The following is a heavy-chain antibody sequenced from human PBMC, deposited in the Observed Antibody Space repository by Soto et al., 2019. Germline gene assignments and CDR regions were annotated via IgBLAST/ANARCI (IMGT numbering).Heavy chain of an antibody. J-gene: IGHJ6*02. CDR1: GGSFSGYY. V-gene: IGHV4-34*01. CDR2: INHSGST. D-gene: IGHD3-3*01. CDR3: ARGDALRITIFGVVIKGLYGMDV. Sequence: SDTLSLTCAVYGGSFSGYYWSWIRQPPGKGLEWIGEINHSGSTNYNPSLKSRVTISVDTSKNQSYLKLSYVTAADTAVYYCARGDALRITIFGVVIKGLYGMDVWGQGTTVTVS.